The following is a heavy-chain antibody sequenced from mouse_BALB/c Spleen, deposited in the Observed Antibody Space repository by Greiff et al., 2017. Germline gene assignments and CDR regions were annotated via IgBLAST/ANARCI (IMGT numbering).Heavy chain of an antibody. CDR3: ARRGDYDYDYWYFDV. Sequence: QVQLKESGPELVKPGASVRISCKASGYTFTSYYIHWVKQRPGQGLEWIGWIYPGNVNTKYNEKFKGKATLTADKSSSTAYMQLSSLTSEDSAVYFCARRGDYDYDYWYFDVWGAGTTVTVSS. V-gene: IGHV1S56*01. J-gene: IGHJ1*01. D-gene: IGHD2-4*01. CDR2: IYPGNVNT. CDR1: GYTFTSYY.